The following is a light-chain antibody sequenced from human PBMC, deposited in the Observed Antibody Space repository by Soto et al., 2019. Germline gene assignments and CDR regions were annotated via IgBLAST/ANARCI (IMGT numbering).Light chain of an antibody. Sequence: ETVMTQSPATLSVSPGERVTLSCRASQSVSRNLAWYQQRPGQAPRLLIYGASTRAAGLPARFSGSGSGTQFTLTISSLQSEDFAVYYCQQYNNWPLTFGRGTKVEIK. CDR1: QSVSRN. CDR2: GAS. J-gene: IGKJ4*01. V-gene: IGKV3-15*01. CDR3: QQYNNWPLT.